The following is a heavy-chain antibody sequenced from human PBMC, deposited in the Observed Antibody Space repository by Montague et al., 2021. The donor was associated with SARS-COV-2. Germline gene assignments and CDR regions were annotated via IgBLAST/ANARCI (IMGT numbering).Heavy chain of an antibody. D-gene: IGHD3-10*01. V-gene: IGHV3-21*01. J-gene: IGHJ4*02. CDR1: GFTFSSYS. Sequence: SLRLSCAASGFTFSSYSMNWVCQAPGKGLEWVSSISSSSSYIYYADSVKGRFTISRDNAKNSLYLQMNSLRAEDTAVYYCARGIRITMVRGVTIDYWGQGTLVTVSS. CDR2: ISSSSSYI. CDR3: ARGIRITMVRGVTIDY.